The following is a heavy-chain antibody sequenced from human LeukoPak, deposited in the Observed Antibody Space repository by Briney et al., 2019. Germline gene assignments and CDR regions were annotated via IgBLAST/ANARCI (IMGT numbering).Heavy chain of an antibody. J-gene: IGHJ4*02. V-gene: IGHV1-8*01. CDR3: ARGFYDSSGYYGYYFDY. CDR1: GYTFTSHD. D-gene: IGHD3-22*01. Sequence: ASVKVSCKASGYTFTSHDINWARQATGQGLEWMGWMNPNSGNTGYAQKFQGRVTMTRNTSISTAYMELSSLRSEDTAVYYCARGFYDSSGYYGYYFDYWGQGTLVTVSS. CDR2: MNPNSGNT.